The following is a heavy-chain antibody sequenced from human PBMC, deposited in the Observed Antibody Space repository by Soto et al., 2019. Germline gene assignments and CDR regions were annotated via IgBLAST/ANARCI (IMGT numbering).Heavy chain of an antibody. J-gene: IGHJ6*02. CDR2: ISAHNGKT. CDR1: GNIFTRYS. CDR3: ARGPRGCNDVNCRLTQTHHYSGMDV. Sequence: QVQLVQSRPEVKKPGASVKVSCKASGNIFTRYSFAWVRQAPGQGLEWMGWISAHNGKTNYAERLQGRVPMTTNTSTNTAYMDLRSLTSDDSSAYYCARGPRGCNDVNCRLTQTHHYSGMDVWGQGTTVTVSS. V-gene: IGHV1-18*01. D-gene: IGHD2-15*01.